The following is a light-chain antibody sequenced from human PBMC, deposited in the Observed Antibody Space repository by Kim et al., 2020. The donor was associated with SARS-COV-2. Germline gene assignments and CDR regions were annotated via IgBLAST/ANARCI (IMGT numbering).Light chain of an antibody. J-gene: IGKJ2*01. Sequence: WAPGERATLSCRASQSVSSYLAWYQQKTGQAPRLLIYDASNRATGIPARFSGSGSGTDFTLTISSLEPEDFAVYYCQQRSNWPPYTFGQGTKLEI. V-gene: IGKV3-11*01. CDR2: DAS. CDR3: QQRSNWPPYT. CDR1: QSVSSY.